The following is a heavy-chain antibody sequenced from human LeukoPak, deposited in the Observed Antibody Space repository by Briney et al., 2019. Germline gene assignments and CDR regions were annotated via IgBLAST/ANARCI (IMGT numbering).Heavy chain of an antibody. J-gene: IGHJ4*02. CDR2: INTGNGNT. D-gene: IGHD2-8*01. Sequence: ASVKVSCKASGYTFTGFTIHWVRQAPGQRLEWMGWINTGNGNTKYSQKFQGRVTITRDTTASTAYMELSSLRSEDTAIYYCARENGYSFDYWGQGALVTVSS. CDR1: GYTFTGFT. V-gene: IGHV1-3*04. CDR3: ARENGYSFDY.